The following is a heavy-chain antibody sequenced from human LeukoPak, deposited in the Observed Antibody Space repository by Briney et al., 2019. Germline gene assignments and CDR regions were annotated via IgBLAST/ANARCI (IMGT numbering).Heavy chain of an antibody. CDR2: ISWNSGSI. V-gene: IGHV3-9*01. Sequence: GGSLRLSCAASGFTFDDYAMHWVRQAPGKGLEWVSGISWNSGSIGYADSVKGRFTISRDNAKNSLYLQMNSLRAEDTAVYYCARAGIAAAGTKYDAFDIWGQGTMVTVSS. CDR1: GFTFDDYA. J-gene: IGHJ3*02. CDR3: ARAGIAAAGTKYDAFDI. D-gene: IGHD6-13*01.